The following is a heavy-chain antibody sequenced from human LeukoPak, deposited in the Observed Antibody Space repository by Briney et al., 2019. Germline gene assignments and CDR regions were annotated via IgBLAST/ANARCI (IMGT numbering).Heavy chain of an antibody. D-gene: IGHD3-10*01. J-gene: IGHJ3*02. Sequence: ASETLSLTCTVSGGSISSGGYYWSWIRQHPGKGLEWIGYIYYSGSTYYNPSLKSRVTISVDTSKNQFSLKLSSVTAADTAVYYCASLTHGDYGSVAFDIWGQGTMVTVSS. CDR3: ASLTHGDYGSVAFDI. CDR1: GGSISSGGYY. V-gene: IGHV4-31*03. CDR2: IYYSGST.